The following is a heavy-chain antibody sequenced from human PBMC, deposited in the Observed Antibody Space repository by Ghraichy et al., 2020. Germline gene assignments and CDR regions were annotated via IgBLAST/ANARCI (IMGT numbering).Heavy chain of an antibody. CDR3: ARLIRGAYDY. D-gene: IGHD3-16*01. CDR2: TYYRSKWSH. Sequence: SQTLSLTCVITGDSISNNRVTWAWVRQSPSRGFEWLGGTYYRSKWSHDYAVSVKSRIAINPATSRNQFSLQLNSVTPEDTAMYFCARLIRGAYDYWGPGTQVTVSS. CDR1: GDSISNNRVT. J-gene: IGHJ4*02. V-gene: IGHV6-1*01.